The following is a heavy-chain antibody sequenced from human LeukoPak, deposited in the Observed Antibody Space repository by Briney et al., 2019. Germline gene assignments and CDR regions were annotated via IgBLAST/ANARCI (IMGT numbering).Heavy chain of an antibody. CDR1: EVTVTNNY. D-gene: IGHD4/OR15-4a*01. J-gene: IGHJ3*02. CDR3: VRGPRCYDDSGFHYGVFDM. Sequence: QSGGSLRLSCAASEVTVTNNYMSWVRQAPGKGLQWVSVIYPGGNIYYADSVKGRFNISRDNSKNTLSLQMNSLTADDTAVYYCVRGPRCYDDSGFHYGVFDMWGQGTLVTVSS. CDR2: IYPGGNI. V-gene: IGHV3-53*01.